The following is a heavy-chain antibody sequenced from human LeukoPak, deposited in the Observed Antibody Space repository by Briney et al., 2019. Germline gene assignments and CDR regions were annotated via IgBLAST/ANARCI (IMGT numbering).Heavy chain of an antibody. J-gene: IGHJ4*02. D-gene: IGHD3-10*01. CDR2: INHSGST. CDR3: ASAGSGSYYNY. Sequence: SETLSLTCAVYGGSSSGYYWSWIRQPPGKGLEWIGEINHSGSTNYNPSLKSRVTISVDTPKNQFSLKLSSVTAADTAVYYCASAGSGSYYNYWGQGTLVTVSS. V-gene: IGHV4-34*01. CDR1: GGSSSGYY.